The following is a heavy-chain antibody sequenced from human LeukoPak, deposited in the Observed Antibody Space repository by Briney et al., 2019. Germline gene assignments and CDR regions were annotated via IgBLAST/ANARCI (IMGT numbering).Heavy chain of an antibody. D-gene: IGHD3-3*01. CDR1: GFTLGSYS. Sequence: GGSLRLSCAASGFTLGSYSMNWVRQAPGKGPEWVSSISTTSRHIHYADSLRGRFTISRDNAKNTLFLQMNSLRVEDTAVYFCAKRGVVIRVFLVGFHKEAYYFESWGQGAQVTVSS. J-gene: IGHJ4*02. CDR3: AKRGVVIRVFLVGFHKEAYYFES. CDR2: ISTTSRHI. V-gene: IGHV3-21*04.